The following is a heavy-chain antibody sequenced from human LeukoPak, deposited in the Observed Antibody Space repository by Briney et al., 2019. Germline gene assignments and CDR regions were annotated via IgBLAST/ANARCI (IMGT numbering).Heavy chain of an antibody. CDR2: IYHSGST. CDR3: ARSSVLRYFDWLLYGDAFDI. V-gene: IGHV4-30-2*01. CDR1: GGSISSGGYS. D-gene: IGHD3-9*01. Sequence: SQTLSLTCAVSGGSISSGGYSWSWIRQPPGKGLEWIGYIYHSGSTYYYPSLQSRVTIAVDRSKNQFYVKLSSVTAADTAVYYCARSSVLRYFDWLLYGDAFDIWGQGTMVTVSS. J-gene: IGHJ3*02.